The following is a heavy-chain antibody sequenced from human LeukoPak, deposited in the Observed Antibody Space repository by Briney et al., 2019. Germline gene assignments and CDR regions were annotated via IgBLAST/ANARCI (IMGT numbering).Heavy chain of an antibody. CDR2: ISGSGGST. D-gene: IGHD1-1*01. CDR3: AKGLTTRERDAFDI. CDR1: GFTFRNFD. J-gene: IGHJ3*02. V-gene: IGHV3-23*01. Sequence: GGSLTLSCEASGFTFRNFDMHWVRQAPGKGLEWVSAISGSGGSTYYADSVKGRFTISRDNSKNTLYLQMNSLRAEDTAVYYCAKGLTTRERDAFDIWGQGTMVTVSS.